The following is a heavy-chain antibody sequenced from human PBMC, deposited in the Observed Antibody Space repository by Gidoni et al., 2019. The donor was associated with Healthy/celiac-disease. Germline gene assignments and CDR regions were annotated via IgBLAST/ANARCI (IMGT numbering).Heavy chain of an antibody. CDR1: GYSFTSYW. Sequence: EVQLLQSGAEVKKPGESRQISGMGSGYSFTSYWIGWVRQMPGKGLEWMGIIYPGDSDTRYSPYFQGQVTISADKSISTAYLQWSSLKASDTAMYYCARHGDSSSWSPNFDYWGQGTLVTVSS. V-gene: IGHV5-51*01. CDR2: IYPGDSDT. J-gene: IGHJ4*02. CDR3: ARHGDSSSWSPNFDY. D-gene: IGHD6-13*01.